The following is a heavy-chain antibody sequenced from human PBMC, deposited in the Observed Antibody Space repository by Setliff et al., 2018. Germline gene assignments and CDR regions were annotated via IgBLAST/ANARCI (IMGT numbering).Heavy chain of an antibody. J-gene: IGHJ6*03. D-gene: IGHD6-6*01. CDR3: ARDLYSSSSGGFYYYYYYMDV. Sequence: SETLSLTCTVSGGSISSSSYYRGWIRQPPGKGLEWIGIIYYSGSTNYNPSLKSRVTISVDRSKNQFSLKLSSVIAADTAVYYWARDLYSSSSGGFYYYYYYMDVWGKGTTVTVSS. CDR2: IYYSGST. CDR1: GGSISSSSYY. V-gene: IGHV4-39*07.